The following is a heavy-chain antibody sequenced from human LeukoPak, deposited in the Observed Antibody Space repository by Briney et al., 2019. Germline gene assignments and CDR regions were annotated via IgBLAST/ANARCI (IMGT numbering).Heavy chain of an antibody. D-gene: IGHD3-22*01. CDR3: AGGLYYDSSGYYDY. J-gene: IGHJ4*02. Sequence: GSSVKVSCKASGGTFSSYAISWVRQAPGQGLEWMGRIIPILGIANYAQKFQGRVTITADKSTSTAYMELSSLRSEDTAVYYCAGGLYYDSSGYYDYWGQGTLVTVSS. V-gene: IGHV1-69*04. CDR2: IIPILGIA. CDR1: GGTFSSYA.